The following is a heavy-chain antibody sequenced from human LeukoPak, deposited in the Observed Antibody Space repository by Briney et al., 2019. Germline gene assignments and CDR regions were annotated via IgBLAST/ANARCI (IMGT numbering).Heavy chain of an antibody. V-gene: IGHV3-48*01. D-gene: IGHD1-14*01. CDR1: GFTFSSYS. CDR3: AKSEDNPLYYFDY. J-gene: IGHJ4*02. CDR2: ISSSSSTI. Sequence: PGGSLRLSCAASGFTFSSYSMNWVRQAPGKGLEWVSYISSSSSTIYYADSVKGRFTISRDNSKNTLYLQMNSLRAEDTAVYYCAKSEDNPLYYFDYWGQGTLVTVSS.